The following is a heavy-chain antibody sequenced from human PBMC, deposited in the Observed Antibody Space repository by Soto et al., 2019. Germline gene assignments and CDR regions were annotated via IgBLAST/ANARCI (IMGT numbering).Heavy chain of an antibody. CDR2: IYYSGST. J-gene: IGHJ6*03. Sequence: SETLSLTCTASGGSISRYFWSWIRQPPGKGLQWIGHIYYSGSTDYNPSLKSRVATSVDASKTHFSLRLNSVTAADAAVYYCATYDSPYYYMDVWGKGTTVTVSS. CDR3: ATYDSPYYYMDV. V-gene: IGHV4-59*13. D-gene: IGHD3-16*01. CDR1: GGSISRYF.